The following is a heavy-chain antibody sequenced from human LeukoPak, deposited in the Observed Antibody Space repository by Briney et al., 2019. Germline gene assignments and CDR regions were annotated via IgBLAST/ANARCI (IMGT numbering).Heavy chain of an antibody. Sequence: PGGSLRLSCAASGFTFSNAWMSWVRQAPGKGLEWVGRINSKTDGGTTDYAAPVKGRFTISRDDSKNTLYLQMNSLKTEDTAVYYCTTWRGPNWGQGTLVTVSS. V-gene: IGHV3-15*01. CDR2: INSKTDGGTT. D-gene: IGHD1-1*01. CDR3: TTWRGPN. CDR1: GFTFSNAW. J-gene: IGHJ4*02.